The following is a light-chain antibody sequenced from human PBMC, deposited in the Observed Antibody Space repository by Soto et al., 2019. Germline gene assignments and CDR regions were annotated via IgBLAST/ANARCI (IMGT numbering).Light chain of an antibody. Sequence: DIQMSQSPSTLSTSVGDRVCITCRASQSISRLLAWYQQKPGKAPKLLIYDASSLESGVPSRFSGSGSGTEFTLTISSLQPDDFATYYCQQYNTYSTFGQGTKVDIK. CDR3: QQYNTYST. CDR2: DAS. CDR1: QSISRL. V-gene: IGKV1-5*01. J-gene: IGKJ1*01.